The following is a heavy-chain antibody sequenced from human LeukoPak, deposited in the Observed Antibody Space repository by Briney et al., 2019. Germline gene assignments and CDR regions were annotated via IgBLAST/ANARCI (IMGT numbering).Heavy chain of an antibody. CDR1: GGSISSSSYY. CDR3: ARGEGPSDAFDI. J-gene: IGHJ3*02. V-gene: IGHV4-61*05. CDR2: IYYSGST. Sequence: SETLSLTCTVSGGSISSSSYYWGWIRQPPGKGLEWIGYIYYSGSTNYNPSLKSRVTISVDTSKNQFSLKLSSVTAADTAVYYCARGEGPSDAFDIWGQGTMVTVSS.